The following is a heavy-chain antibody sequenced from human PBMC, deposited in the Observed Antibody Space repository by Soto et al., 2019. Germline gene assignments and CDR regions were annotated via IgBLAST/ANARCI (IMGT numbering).Heavy chain of an antibody. Sequence: GSLRLSCAASGFSFRNYAMTWVRQAPGKRLEWVSAISGSGGSTYYADSVKGRFTISRDNSKNTLYLQMNSLRAEDTAVYYCAKDHPSQLYGMDVWGQGTTVTVSS. CDR3: AKDHPSQLYGMDV. D-gene: IGHD2-2*01. CDR1: GFSFRNYA. J-gene: IGHJ6*02. V-gene: IGHV3-23*01. CDR2: ISGSGGST.